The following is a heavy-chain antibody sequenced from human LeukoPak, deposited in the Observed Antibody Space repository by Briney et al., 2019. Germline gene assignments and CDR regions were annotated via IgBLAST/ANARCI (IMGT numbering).Heavy chain of an antibody. CDR1: GYTFTGYY. CDR3: ARGGHSGSYLYYFDY. D-gene: IGHD1-26*01. J-gene: IGHJ4*02. Sequence: GASVKVSCEASGYTFTGYYMHWVRQAPGQGLEWMGWINPNSGGTNYAQKFQGRVTMTRDTSISTAYMELSRLRSDDTAVYYCARGGHSGSYLYYFDYWGQGTLVTVSS. CDR2: INPNSGGT. V-gene: IGHV1-2*02.